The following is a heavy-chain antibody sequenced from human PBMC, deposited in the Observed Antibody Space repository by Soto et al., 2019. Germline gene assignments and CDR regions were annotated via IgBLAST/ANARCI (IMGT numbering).Heavy chain of an antibody. D-gene: IGHD6-13*01. J-gene: IGHJ6*02. CDR1: GGSISSYY. CDR2: IYYSGST. CDR3: ARRRGSSSWYYYYGMDV. Sequence: SETLSLTCTVSGGSISSYYWSWIRQPPGKGLEWIGYIYYSGSTNYNPSLKSRVTISVDTSKNQFSLKLSSVTAADTAVYYCARRRGSSSWYYYYGMDVWGQGTTVTVSS. V-gene: IGHV4-59*08.